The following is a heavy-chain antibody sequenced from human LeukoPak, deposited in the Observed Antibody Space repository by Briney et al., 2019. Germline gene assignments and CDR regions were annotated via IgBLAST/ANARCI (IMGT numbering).Heavy chain of an antibody. Sequence: GGSLRLSCAASGFTFSSYGMHWVRQAPGKGLEWVAVISYDGSNKYYADSVKGRFTISRDNSKNMLHLQMNSLRAEDTAVYYCAKGSYDFVWGSYRPYYFDYWGQGTLVTVSS. CDR3: AKGSYDFVWGSYRPYYFDY. V-gene: IGHV3-30*18. CDR2: ISYDGSNK. J-gene: IGHJ4*02. D-gene: IGHD3-16*02. CDR1: GFTFSSYG.